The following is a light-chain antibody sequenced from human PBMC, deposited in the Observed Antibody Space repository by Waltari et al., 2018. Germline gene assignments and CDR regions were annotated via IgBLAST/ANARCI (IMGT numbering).Light chain of an antibody. CDR1: SSSIGSNT. CDR2: RDN. Sequence: LPQPPSASGGPGQRVTISCSGSSSSIGSNTVNWYQQLPGTAPKLLIYRDNERPSGVPDRFSGSKSGTSASLAISGLQSDDEADYYCSAWDDSLNAYVFGTGTKVSVL. J-gene: IGLJ1*01. CDR3: SAWDDSLNAYV. V-gene: IGLV1-44*01.